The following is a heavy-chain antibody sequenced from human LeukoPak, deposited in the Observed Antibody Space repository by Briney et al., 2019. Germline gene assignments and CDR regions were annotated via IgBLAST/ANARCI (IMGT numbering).Heavy chain of an antibody. CDR3: ARDRVVVVPAATAYYYYGMDV. D-gene: IGHD2-2*01. Sequence: ASVKVSCKASGYTFTGYYMHWVRHAPGQGLEWMGWMNPNSGGTNYAQKFQGRGTMTRDTSISTAYMELSRPRPDDPAVYYCARDRVVVVPAATAYYYYGMDVRGQGTTVTVSS. J-gene: IGHJ6*02. CDR2: MNPNSGGT. V-gene: IGHV1-2*02. CDR1: GYTFTGYY.